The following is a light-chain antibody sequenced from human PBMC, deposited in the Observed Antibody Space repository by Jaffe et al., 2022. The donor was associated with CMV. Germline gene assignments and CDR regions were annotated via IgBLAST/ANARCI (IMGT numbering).Light chain of an antibody. CDR3: QQSYSSPLA. CDR1: QSIDNY. CDR2: AAS. V-gene: IGKV1-39*01. Sequence: DIQMTQRPSSLSASVGDRVTITCRASQSIDNYLNWYQQRPGKAPNLLIYAASSLQTGVPSRFSGSGSGTDFTLTISSLQPDDFATYYCQQSYSSPLAFGGGTTVEIK. J-gene: IGKJ4*01.